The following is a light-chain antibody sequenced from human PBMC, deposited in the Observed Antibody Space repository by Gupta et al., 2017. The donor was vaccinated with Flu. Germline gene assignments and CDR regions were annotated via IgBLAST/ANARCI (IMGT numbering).Light chain of an antibody. CDR3: NSRDSSGNHPWV. J-gene: IGLJ3*02. CDR1: SLRSYY. CDR2: GKN. V-gene: IGLV3-19*01. Sequence: SSELTQDPAVSVALGQTVRITCQGDSLRSYYASWYQQKPGQAPVLVIYGKNNRPSGIPDRFSGSRSGNTASLTITGAQAEDEADYDCNSRDSSGNHPWVFGGGTKLTVL.